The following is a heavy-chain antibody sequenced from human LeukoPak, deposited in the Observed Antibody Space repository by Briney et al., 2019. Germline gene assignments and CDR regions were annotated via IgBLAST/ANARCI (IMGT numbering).Heavy chain of an antibody. Sequence: SVKVSCKASGGTFSSYAISWVRQAPGQGLEWMGGIIPIFGTANYAQKFQGRVTITTDESTSTAYMELSSLRSEDTAVYYCAIGGGSGTIGYYYYMDVWGKGTTVTVSS. CDR3: AIGGGSGTIGYYYYMDV. CDR1: GGTFSSYA. CDR2: IIPIFGTA. V-gene: IGHV1-69*05. D-gene: IGHD3-10*01. J-gene: IGHJ6*03.